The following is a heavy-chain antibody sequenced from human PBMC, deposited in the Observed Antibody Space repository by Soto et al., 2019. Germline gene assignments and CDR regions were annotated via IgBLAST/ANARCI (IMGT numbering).Heavy chain of an antibody. CDR3: AKMAVGGSTSSPYGMDV. J-gene: IGHJ6*02. CDR1: GFTFSSYA. CDR2: ISGSGGST. Sequence: GGSLRLSCAASGFTFSSYAMSWVRQAPGKGLEWVSAISGSGGSTYYADSVKGRFTISRDNSKNTLYLQMNSLRAEDAAVYYCAKMAVGGSTSSPYGMDVWGQGTTVTVSS. V-gene: IGHV3-23*01. D-gene: IGHD2-2*01.